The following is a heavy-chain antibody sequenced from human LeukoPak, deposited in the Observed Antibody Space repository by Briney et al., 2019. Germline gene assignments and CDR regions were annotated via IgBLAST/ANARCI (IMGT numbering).Heavy chain of an antibody. Sequence: ASVKVSCKASGYTFTSYGISWVRQAPGRGLEWMGWINPNSGGTNYAQKFQGRVTMTRDTSISTAYMELSRLRSDDTAVYYCARVLYYYDSSGYYYAGWESYFDYWGQGTLVTVSS. D-gene: IGHD3-22*01. CDR2: INPNSGGT. J-gene: IGHJ4*02. CDR1: GYTFTSYG. V-gene: IGHV1-2*02. CDR3: ARVLYYYDSSGYYYAGWESYFDY.